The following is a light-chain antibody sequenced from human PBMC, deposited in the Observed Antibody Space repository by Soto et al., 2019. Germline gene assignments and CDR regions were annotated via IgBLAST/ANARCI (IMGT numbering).Light chain of an antibody. V-gene: IGLV2-14*01. CDR3: ISYTSSSTWV. CDR2: EVS. J-gene: IGLJ3*02. CDR1: SSDVGGYNY. Sequence: QSVLTQPASVSGSPGQSITISCTGPSSDVGGYNYVSWYQQHPGKAPKLMIYEVSNRPSGVSDRFSGSRSGNTASLTISGLQAEDESDYYCISYTSSSTWVFGGGTKLTVL.